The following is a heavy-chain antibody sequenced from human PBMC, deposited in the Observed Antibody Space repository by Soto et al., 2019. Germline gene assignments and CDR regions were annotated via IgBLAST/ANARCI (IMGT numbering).Heavy chain of an antibody. CDR1: GYSFSGYW. CDR3: ARLPGVRGVFDGFNV. D-gene: IGHD3-10*01. Sequence: ESLKISCRSSGYSFSGYWIGWVRQMPGKGLDWMGIIYPGDSDTRYSPSFHGQVTISADKSISTAYLQWSSLKASDTAMYFCARLPGVRGVFDGFNVWGQGTMVPVS. V-gene: IGHV5-51*01. J-gene: IGHJ3*01. CDR2: IYPGDSDT.